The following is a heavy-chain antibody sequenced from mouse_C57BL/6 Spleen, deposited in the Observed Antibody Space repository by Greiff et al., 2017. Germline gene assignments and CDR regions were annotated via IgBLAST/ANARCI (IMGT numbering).Heavy chain of an antibody. CDR1: GYAFSSYW. J-gene: IGHJ3*01. D-gene: IGHD4-1*01. CDR3: ARFDWDVGSAY. Sequence: VQLVESGAELVKPGASVKISCKASGYAFSSYWMNWVKQRPGKGLEWIGQIYPGDGDTNYNGKFKGKATLTADKSSSTAYMQLSSLTSEDSAVYFCARFDWDVGSAYWGQGTLVTVSA. CDR2: IYPGDGDT. V-gene: IGHV1-80*01.